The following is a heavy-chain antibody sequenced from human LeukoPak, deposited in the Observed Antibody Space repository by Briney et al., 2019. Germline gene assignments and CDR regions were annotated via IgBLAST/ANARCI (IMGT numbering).Heavy chain of an antibody. CDR1: GGSISTYY. J-gene: IGHJ4*02. V-gene: IGHV4-34*01. CDR2: INHSGST. D-gene: IGHD6-19*01. Sequence: SETLSLTCTVSGGSISTYYWSWIRQPPGKGLEWIGEINHSGSTNYNPFLKSRVTISVDTSKNQFSLKLSSVTAADTAVYYCARERDSSGCIDYWGQGTLVTVSS. CDR3: ARERDSSGCIDY.